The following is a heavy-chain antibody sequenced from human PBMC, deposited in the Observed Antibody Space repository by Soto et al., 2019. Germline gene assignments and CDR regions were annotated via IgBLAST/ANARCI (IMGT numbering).Heavy chain of an antibody. J-gene: IGHJ4*02. CDR1: GFTFSSSW. Sequence: HPGGSLRLSCAASGFTFSSSWMHWVCQAPEKGLEWVADIKCDGSEKYYVDSVKGRLTISRDNAENSLYLQVNSLRAEDMTVYYCVRGFIVGATVRYFDYWGQGTLVTVSS. CDR2: IKCDGSEK. D-gene: IGHD1-26*01. V-gene: IGHV3-7*03. CDR3: VRGFIVGATVRYFDY.